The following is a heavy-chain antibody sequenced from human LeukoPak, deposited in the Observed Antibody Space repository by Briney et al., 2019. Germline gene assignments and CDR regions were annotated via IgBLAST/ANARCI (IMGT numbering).Heavy chain of an antibody. Sequence: GGSLRLSCTASGFTFSSSAITWVRQAPGKGLEWVSGISGSGSGTYYADFVKGRFTISGDNSKHTLYLQMNSLRAEDTAVYYCAREYTSGWYDYWGQGTLVTVSS. CDR3: AREYTSGWYDY. CDR1: GFTFSSSA. J-gene: IGHJ4*02. V-gene: IGHV3-23*01. CDR2: ISGSGSGT. D-gene: IGHD6-19*01.